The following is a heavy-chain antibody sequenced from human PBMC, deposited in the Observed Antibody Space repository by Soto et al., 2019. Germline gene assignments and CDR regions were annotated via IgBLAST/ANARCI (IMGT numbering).Heavy chain of an antibody. CDR2: IYPGDSDI. CDR3: ARRNYYDSGGFYASSDY. V-gene: IGHV5-51*01. J-gene: IGHJ4*02. D-gene: IGHD3-22*01. Sequence: PGESLKISCKGSGYNFPNYWIGWVRQMPGKGLEWMGLIYPGDSDIRYSPSFQGQVTISADKSINTAYLQWSRLEPSDTAMYYCARRNYYDSGGFYASSDYWGQGTLVTVS. CDR1: GYNFPNYW.